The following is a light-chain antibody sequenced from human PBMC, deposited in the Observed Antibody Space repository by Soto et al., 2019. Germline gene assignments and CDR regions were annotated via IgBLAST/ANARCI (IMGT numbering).Light chain of an antibody. V-gene: IGLV2-8*01. CDR3: SSYAATNNYV. CDR2: EVT. Sequence: QSALTQPPSASGSPGQSVTISCTGISSDVGGYNFVSWYRQYPGKAPQLIIYEVTKRPSGFPDRFSGSKSGNTASLTVSGLQAEDEADYYCSSYAATNNYVFGSGSKVTVL. J-gene: IGLJ1*01. CDR1: SSDVGGYNF.